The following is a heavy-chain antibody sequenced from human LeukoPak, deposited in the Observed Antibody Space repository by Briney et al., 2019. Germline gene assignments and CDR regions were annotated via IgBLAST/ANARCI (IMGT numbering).Heavy chain of an antibody. V-gene: IGHV4-39*01. J-gene: IGHJ4*02. CDR3: ARRSTSGYYYFDC. CDR1: GGSLSSTTYY. D-gene: IGHD3-22*01. Sequence: SETLSLTCTVSGGSLSSTTYYWGWIRQPPGKGLEWIGSIYYSGSTYYTPSLKSRVTISVDTSKNQFSLKLSSVTAADTAVYYCARRSTSGYYYFDCWGQGTRVTVSS. CDR2: IYYSGST.